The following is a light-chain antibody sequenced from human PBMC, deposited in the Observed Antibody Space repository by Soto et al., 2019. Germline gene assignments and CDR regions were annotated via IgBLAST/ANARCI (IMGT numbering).Light chain of an antibody. J-gene: IGKJ4*01. CDR3: QQYSTSRLT. CDR2: GAS. CDR1: QSVTSSY. V-gene: IGKV3-20*01. Sequence: ESVVTQSPGTLSLSPGERATLSCRASQSVTSSYLAWYQQKPGQAPRLLISGASSRATGIPDRFSGSGSGTDFTLTISRLEPEDFAVYYCQQYSTSRLTFGGGTKVEIK.